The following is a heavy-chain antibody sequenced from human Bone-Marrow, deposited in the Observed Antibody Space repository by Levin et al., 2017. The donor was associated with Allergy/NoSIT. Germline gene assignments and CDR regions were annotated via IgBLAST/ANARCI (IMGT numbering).Heavy chain of an antibody. J-gene: IGHJ4*02. CDR2: VCPDESKT. CDR1: GYNFGAYW. D-gene: IGHD2-15*01. Sequence: GESLKISCKTSGYNFGAYWIGWVRQTPEKGLEWMGIVCPDESKTQYSPSFQGHVTISVDKSTNTAYFQWRSMKASDTAMYYCGSRPNCGGGSCHFWGQGTLVTVSS. CDR3: GSRPNCGGGSCHF. V-gene: IGHV5-51*01.